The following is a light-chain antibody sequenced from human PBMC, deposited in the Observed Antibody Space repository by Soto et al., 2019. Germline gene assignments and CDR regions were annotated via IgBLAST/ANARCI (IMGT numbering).Light chain of an antibody. J-gene: IGLJ3*02. CDR1: YSNIGRGYD. V-gene: IGLV1-40*01. CDR2: GDS. CDR3: QTFDSTLTISWV. Sequence: QPVLTQPPSVSGAPGQRVTISCTGSYSNIGRGYDVHWYQQLPGSAPRLLLSGDSNRPSGVPDRFSGSRSGTSASLAITGLQAEDEADYYCQTFDSTLTISWVFGGGTQLTVL.